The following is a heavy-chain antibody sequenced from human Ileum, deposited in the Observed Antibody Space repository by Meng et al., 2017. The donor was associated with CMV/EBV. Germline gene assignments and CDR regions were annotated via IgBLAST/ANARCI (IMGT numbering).Heavy chain of an antibody. J-gene: IGHJ4*02. CDR1: GGSVSGSTYY. CDR3: VRGGLGGAIHY. Sequence: GSLRLSCTFSGGSVSGSTYYWAWIRQTPGKGPEWIGSVYDTGDTHYNPSLKSRVTTSIVPSKKQFPLKLKSVTAADSAVYYCVRGGLGGAIHYWGQGTLGTVSS. V-gene: IGHV4-39*06. CDR2: VYDTGDT. D-gene: IGHD5-18*01.